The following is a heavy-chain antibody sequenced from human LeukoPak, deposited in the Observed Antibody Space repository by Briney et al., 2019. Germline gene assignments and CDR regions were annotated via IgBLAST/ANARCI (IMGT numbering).Heavy chain of an antibody. D-gene: IGHD3-10*01. CDR3: ARDRSPRKRGEDWFDP. CDR2: IYYSGST. V-gene: IGHV4-59*01. Sequence: SETLSLTCTVSGGSISSYYWSWIRQPPGKGLEWIGYIYYSGSTNYNPSLKSRVTISVDTSKNQFSLKLSSVTAADTAVYYCARDRSPRKRGEDWFDPWGQGTLVTASS. J-gene: IGHJ5*02. CDR1: GGSISSYY.